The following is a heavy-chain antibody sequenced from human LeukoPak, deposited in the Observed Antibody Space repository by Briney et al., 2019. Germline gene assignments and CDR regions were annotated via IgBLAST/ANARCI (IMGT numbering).Heavy chain of an antibody. CDR1: GYTFTSYV. V-gene: IGHV1-2*02. CDR2: INPNSGGT. D-gene: IGHD1-26*01. J-gene: IGHJ4*02. Sequence: ASVKVSCKASGYTFTSYVISWVRQAPGQGLEWMGWINPNSGGTNYAQKFQGRVTMTRDTSISTAYMELSRLRSDDTAVYYCARGLVGANPFDYWGQGTLVTVSS. CDR3: ARGLVGANPFDY.